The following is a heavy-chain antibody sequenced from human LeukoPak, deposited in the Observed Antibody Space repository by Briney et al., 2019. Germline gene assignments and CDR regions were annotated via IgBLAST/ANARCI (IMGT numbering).Heavy chain of an antibody. V-gene: IGHV4-39*01. J-gene: IGHJ4*02. D-gene: IGHD3-3*01. CDR1: GGSIISSNYY. Sequence: PSETLSLTCSVSGGSIISSNYYWGWIRQPPGKGLEWIGSIYQSGSGSSYYNPSLKSRVTIFGDTSKNQFFLRLSSVTAADTAIYYCASTLRFLPYRRFDYWGQGTLVTVPS. CDR3: ASTLRFLPYRRFDY. CDR2: IYQSGSGSS.